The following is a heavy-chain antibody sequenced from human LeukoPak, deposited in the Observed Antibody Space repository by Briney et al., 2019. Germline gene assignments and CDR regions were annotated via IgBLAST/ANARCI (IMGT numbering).Heavy chain of an antibody. CDR1: GGSISSYY. Sequence: SETLSLTCTVSGGSISSYYWSWIRQPPGKGLEWIGYIYYSGSTNYNPSLKSRVTISVDTSKNQFSLKLGSVTAADTAVYYCADSTVTTSGLDAFDIWGQGTMVTVSS. D-gene: IGHD4-17*01. V-gene: IGHV4-59*12. CDR3: ADSTVTTSGLDAFDI. J-gene: IGHJ3*02. CDR2: IYYSGST.